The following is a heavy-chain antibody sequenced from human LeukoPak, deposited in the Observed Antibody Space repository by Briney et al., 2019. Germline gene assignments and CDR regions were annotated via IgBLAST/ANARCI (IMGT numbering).Heavy chain of an antibody. CDR2: IYHSGST. CDR1: GYSISSGYY. Sequence: SETLSLTCTVSGYSISSGYYWGWSRPPPGKGLEWIGSIYHSGSTYYNPSLKSRVTISVDTFKNQFSLKLSSVTAADTAVYYCARWVAVRFDPWGQGTLVTVSS. D-gene: IGHD2-15*01. J-gene: IGHJ5*02. CDR3: ARWVAVRFDP. V-gene: IGHV4-38-2*02.